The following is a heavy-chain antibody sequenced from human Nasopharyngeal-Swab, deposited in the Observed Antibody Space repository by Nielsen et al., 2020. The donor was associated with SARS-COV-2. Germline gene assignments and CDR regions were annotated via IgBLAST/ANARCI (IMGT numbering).Heavy chain of an antibody. CDR2: ISSSSSTI. CDR3: AREGDYGDYLVDY. J-gene: IGHJ4*02. Sequence: GESLKISCAASGFTFSSYSMNWVRQAPGKGLEWVSYISSSSSTIYYADSVKGRFTISRDNAKNSLYLQMNSLRDEDTAVYYCAREGDYGDYLVDYWGQGTLVTVSS. CDR1: GFTFSSYS. D-gene: IGHD4-17*01. V-gene: IGHV3-48*02.